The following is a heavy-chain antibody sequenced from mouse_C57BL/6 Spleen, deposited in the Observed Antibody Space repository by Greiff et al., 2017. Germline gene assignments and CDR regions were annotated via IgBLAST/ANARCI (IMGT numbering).Heavy chain of an antibody. D-gene: IGHD4-1*02. CDR2: INPNNGGT. J-gene: IGHJ3*01. CDR3: ARQLHCLAY. CDR1: GYTFTDYY. Sequence: EVQLQQSGPELVKPGASVKISCKASGYTFTDYYMNWVKQSPGKSLEWIGDINPNNGGTNYNQKFKGKATLTVDKSSSTAYMGLRSLTSEDSAVYYGARQLHCLAYWGQGTLVTVSA. V-gene: IGHV1-26*01.